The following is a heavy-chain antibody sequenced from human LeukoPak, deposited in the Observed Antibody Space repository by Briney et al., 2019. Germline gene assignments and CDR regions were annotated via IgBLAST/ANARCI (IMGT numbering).Heavy chain of an antibody. D-gene: IGHD5-18*01. CDR3: ARGGYSYGDYCDY. J-gene: IGHJ4*02. Sequence: SETLSLTCTVSGGSISSYYWSWIRQPPGKGLEWIGYIYNSGTNYNPSLKSRVTISVGTSKNQFSLKLSSLTAADTAVYYCARGGYSYGDYCDYWGQGTLVTVSS. V-gene: IGHV4-59*01. CDR2: IYNSGT. CDR1: GGSISSYY.